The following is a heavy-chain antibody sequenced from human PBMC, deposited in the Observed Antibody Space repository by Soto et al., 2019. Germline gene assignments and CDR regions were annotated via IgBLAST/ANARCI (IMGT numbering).Heavy chain of an antibody. V-gene: IGHV2-5*02. D-gene: IGHD2-2*01. J-gene: IGHJ4*02. Sequence: QITLKESGPTLVKPTQTLTLTCTFSGFSLSTTAEGVGWIRQPPGKALEWLALIYWDDDERHSPSLKSRLTITKDTSKNQVVLTMTNVDPVDTATYYCAHGSCSSADCYPNPYLDYWGQGILVTVPS. CDR2: IYWDDDE. CDR1: GFSLSTTAEG. CDR3: AHGSCSSADCYPNPYLDY.